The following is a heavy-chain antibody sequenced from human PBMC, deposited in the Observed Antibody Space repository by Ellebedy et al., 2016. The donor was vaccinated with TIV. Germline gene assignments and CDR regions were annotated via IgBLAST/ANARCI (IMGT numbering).Heavy chain of an antibody. D-gene: IGHD2-15*01. Sequence: GESLKISCAASGFSFSDYSMNWFRQAPGKGLEWVSYITSSSNIIYYADSVRGRLTISRDNAKNSLYLQMNSLRAEDTALYYCASTVVVIAARDYWGQGTLVTVSS. CDR3: ASTVVVIAARDY. V-gene: IGHV3-48*01. CDR1: GFSFSDYS. J-gene: IGHJ4*02. CDR2: ITSSSNII.